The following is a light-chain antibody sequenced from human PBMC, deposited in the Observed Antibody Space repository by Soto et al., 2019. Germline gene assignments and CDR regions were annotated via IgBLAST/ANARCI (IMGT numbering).Light chain of an antibody. CDR3: QQYGSSPLT. Sequence: PGERVTLSCRASQSVSSSYLTWYQQKPGQAPRLLIYGASTRATSIPARFSGSGSGTDLTITISRLEPEDFEVYYCQQYGSSPLTFGGGTKVDI. V-gene: IGKV3-20*01. CDR1: QSVSSSY. J-gene: IGKJ4*01. CDR2: GAS.